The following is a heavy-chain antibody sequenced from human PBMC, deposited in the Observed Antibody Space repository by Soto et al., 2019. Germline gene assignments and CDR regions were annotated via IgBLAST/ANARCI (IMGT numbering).Heavy chain of an antibody. Sequence: ASVKVSCKASGYTFTSYGIHWVRQAPGQRLEWMGWINAANGDTKYSPKFQGRVTITRDTSASTAYMELSSLRSEDTAVYYCVRRHVSATGIDWLDPWGQGTLVTVSS. CDR3: VRRHVSATGIDWLDP. V-gene: IGHV1-3*01. J-gene: IGHJ5*02. CDR1: GYTFTSYG. CDR2: INAANGDT. D-gene: IGHD6-13*01.